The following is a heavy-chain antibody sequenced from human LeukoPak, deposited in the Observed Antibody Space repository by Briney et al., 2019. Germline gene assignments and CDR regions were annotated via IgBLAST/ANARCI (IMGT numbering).Heavy chain of an antibody. D-gene: IGHD2-15*01. CDR3: ARAGRSFCGGSSDY. Sequence: GGSLRLSCTASGFTFSSHWMSWVRQAPGKGLEWVAHINQDGSEKQYMGSVRGRFSISRDNTKNSMYLQMDSLRDEDTAVYYCARAGRSFCGGSSDYWGQGTLVTVSS. V-gene: IGHV3-7*01. CDR1: GFTFSSHW. CDR2: INQDGSEK. J-gene: IGHJ4*02.